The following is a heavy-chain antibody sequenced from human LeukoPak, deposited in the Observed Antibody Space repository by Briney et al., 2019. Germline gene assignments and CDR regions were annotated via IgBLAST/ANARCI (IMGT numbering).Heavy chain of an antibody. CDR1: GYTFTGYY. J-gene: IGHJ3*02. V-gene: IGHV1-2*02. CDR2: INPNSGGT. D-gene: IGHD2-21*01. Sequence: ASVKVSCKASGYTFTGYYMHWVRQAPGQGLEWMGWINPNSGGTNYAQKFQGRVTMTRDTSISTAYMELSRLRSDDTAVYYCAIEVVVIATDAFDIWGHGTMVTVSS. CDR3: AIEVVVIATDAFDI.